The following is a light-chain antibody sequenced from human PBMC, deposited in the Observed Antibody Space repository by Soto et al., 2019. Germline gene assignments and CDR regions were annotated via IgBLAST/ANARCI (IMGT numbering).Light chain of an antibody. V-gene: IGLV2-14*01. CDR2: DVS. J-gene: IGLJ1*01. CDR3: CSYTTSNTRQIV. Sequence: QSALTQPASVSGSPGQSITISCTGTSSDVGGYNYVSWYQQHPGKAPKFMIFDVSNRPPGVSNRFSGSKSGNTASLTISGLQPEDESDYYCCSYTTSNTRQIVFGTGTKVTVL. CDR1: SSDVGGYNY.